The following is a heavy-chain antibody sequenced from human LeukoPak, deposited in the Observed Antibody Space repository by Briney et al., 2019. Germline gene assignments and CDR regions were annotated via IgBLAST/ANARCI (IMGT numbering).Heavy chain of an antibody. Sequence: ASVTVSCKASGGTFSSYAISWVRQAPGQGLEWMGWINTNTGNAMYAQDFTGRFVFSLDTSVTTAYLQISSPKAEDTAIYYCATKDSSGWYGGYFDSWGQGTLVTVSS. CDR2: INTNTGNA. D-gene: IGHD6-19*01. CDR1: GGTFSSYA. V-gene: IGHV7-4-1*02. CDR3: ATKDSSGWYGGYFDS. J-gene: IGHJ4*02.